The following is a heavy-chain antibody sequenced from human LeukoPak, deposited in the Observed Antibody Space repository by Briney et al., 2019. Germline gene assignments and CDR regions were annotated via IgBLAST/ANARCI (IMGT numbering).Heavy chain of an antibody. CDR2: IYHSGST. CDR1: GYSISSGYY. J-gene: IGHJ5*02. Sequence: SETLSLTCAVSGYSISSGYYWGWIRQPPGKGLEWIGSIYHSGSTYYNPSLKSRVTISVDTSKNQFSLKLSSVTAADTAVYYCASYGDYLWFDPWGQGTLVTVSS. CDR3: ASYGDYLWFDP. V-gene: IGHV4-38-2*01. D-gene: IGHD4-17*01.